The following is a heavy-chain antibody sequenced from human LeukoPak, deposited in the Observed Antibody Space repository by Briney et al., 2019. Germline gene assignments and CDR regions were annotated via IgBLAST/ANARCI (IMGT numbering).Heavy chain of an antibody. V-gene: IGHV4-39*07. D-gene: IGHD3-10*01. CDR1: GGSISSSTYY. CDR3: AREGLNMVRGVIPKEAWGWFDP. Sequence: SETLSLTCTVSGGSISSSTYYWGWIRQPPGKGLEWIGSMYYSGSTYYNPSLRSRVTISVDTSKNQFSLKLSSVTAADTAVYYCAREGLNMVRGVIPKEAWGWFDPWGQGTLVTVSS. CDR2: MYYSGST. J-gene: IGHJ5*02.